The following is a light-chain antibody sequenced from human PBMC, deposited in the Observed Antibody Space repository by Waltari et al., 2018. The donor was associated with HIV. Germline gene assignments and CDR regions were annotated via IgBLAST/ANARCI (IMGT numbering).Light chain of an antibody. CDR3: QQYQSYSLFM. CDR1: QTIDNY. CDR2: RAS. J-gene: IGKJ1*01. Sequence: DVQVTQLPSTLTASAGDRVSITCRVSQTIDNYLAWYQQRQGEAPNLLIYRASTLESGVPSRFSGSGSGTDFTLTINNLQPNDSATYYCQQYQSYSLFMFGPGTKVEIK. V-gene: IGKV1-5*03.